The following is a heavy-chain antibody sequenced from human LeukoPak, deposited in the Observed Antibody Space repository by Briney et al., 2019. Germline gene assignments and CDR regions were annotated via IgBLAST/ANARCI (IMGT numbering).Heavy chain of an antibody. CDR1: GGSFSGYY. V-gene: IGHV4-34*01. Sequence: SETLSLTRAVYGGSFSGYYWSWIRQPPGEGLEWIGEINHSGSTNYSPSLKSRVTISVDPSKNQFSLKLSSVTAADTAVYYCAGFCGGDCYSFGFDPWGQGTLVTVSS. D-gene: IGHD2-21*02. CDR3: AGFCGGDCYSFGFDP. CDR2: INHSGST. J-gene: IGHJ5*02.